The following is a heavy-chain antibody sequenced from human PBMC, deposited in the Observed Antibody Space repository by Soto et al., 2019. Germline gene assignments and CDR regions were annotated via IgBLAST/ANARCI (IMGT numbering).Heavy chain of an antibody. J-gene: IGHJ3*02. CDR1: GFTFSSYG. Sequence: QVQLVESGGGVVQPGRSLRLSCAASGFTFSSYGMHWVRQAPGKGLEWVAVIWYDGSNKYYADSVKGRFTISRDNSKNTLYLQMNRLRAEDTAVYYCARDNHYCSGGSCYSEDAFDIWGQGTMVTVSS. CDR3: ARDNHYCSGGSCYSEDAFDI. D-gene: IGHD2-15*01. CDR2: IWYDGSNK. V-gene: IGHV3-33*01.